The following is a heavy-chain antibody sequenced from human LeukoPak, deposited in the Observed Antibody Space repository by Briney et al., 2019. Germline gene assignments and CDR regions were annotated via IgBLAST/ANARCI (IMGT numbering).Heavy chain of an antibody. D-gene: IGHD6-13*01. Sequence: GASVKVSCKASGYTFTSYYMHWVRQAPGQGLEWMGIINPSGGSTSYAQKFQGRVTMTRDMSPSTVYMELSSLRSEDTAVYSCARDSSQGAKEYYFDYWGQGTLVTVSS. J-gene: IGHJ4*02. CDR1: GYTFTSYY. CDR3: ARDSSQGAKEYYFDY. CDR2: INPSGGST. V-gene: IGHV1-46*01.